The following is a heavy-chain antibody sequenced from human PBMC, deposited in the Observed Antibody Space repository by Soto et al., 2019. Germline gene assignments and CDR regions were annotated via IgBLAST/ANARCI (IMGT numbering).Heavy chain of an antibody. CDR1: GGSISSSTYY. V-gene: IGHV4-39*01. J-gene: IGHJ3*02. CDR3: VRPIGAAGYDVWNGYYANVFDI. D-gene: IGHD3-3*01. CDR2: MFYSGNA. Sequence: QLQLQESGPGLVKPSETLSLTCTVSGGSISSSTYYWGWIRQPPGKGLEWIGSMFYSGNAYYNPSLKSRVTMSADMSKNQFSLRLGSVTAAETAVYYCVRPIGAAGYDVWNGYYANVFDIWGQGTVVTVSP.